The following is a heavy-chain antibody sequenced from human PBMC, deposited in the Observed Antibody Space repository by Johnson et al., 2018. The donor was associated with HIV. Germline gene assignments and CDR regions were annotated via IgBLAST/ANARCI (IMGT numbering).Heavy chain of an antibody. CDR3: AREPIAARRAFDI. Sequence: VQLVESGGGVVQPGRSLRLSCAASGFTFSSYAMHWVRQAPGKGLEWVAVISYDGSNKYYADSVKGRFTISRDNSKNTLYLQMNSLRAEDTAVYYCAREPIAARRAFDIWGQGTMVTVSS. J-gene: IGHJ3*02. V-gene: IGHV3-30*04. CDR2: ISYDGSNK. D-gene: IGHD6-6*01. CDR1: GFTFSSYA.